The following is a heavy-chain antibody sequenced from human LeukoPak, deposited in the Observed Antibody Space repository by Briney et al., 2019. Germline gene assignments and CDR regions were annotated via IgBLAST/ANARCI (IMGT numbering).Heavy chain of an antibody. CDR1: GFTVSNNY. J-gene: IGHJ4*02. D-gene: IGHD3-22*01. CDR3: ARVRYYDSSGYLIYYFDY. V-gene: IGHV3-53*03. Sequence: GGSLRLSCAASGFTVSNNYMTWVSQAPGEGLEWVSVIYSGGTTYYADSVKGRFTTSRDNSKNMLYLQMDSLRAEDTAVYFCARVRYYDSSGYLIYYFDYWGQGILVTVSS. CDR2: IYSGGTT.